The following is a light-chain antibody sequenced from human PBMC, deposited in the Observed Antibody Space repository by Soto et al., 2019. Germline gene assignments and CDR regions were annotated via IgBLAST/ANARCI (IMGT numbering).Light chain of an antibody. Sequence: QSVLTQPPSVSAAPGQHVTISCSGTSSNIGNNYVSWYQHLPGTAPRILIYDNNKRPSGIPDRFSGFKSGTSATLGITGLQTGDEADYYCGTWDTSLSVFYVFGSGTKLTVL. CDR1: SSNIGNNY. V-gene: IGLV1-51*01. CDR3: GTWDTSLSVFYV. CDR2: DNN. J-gene: IGLJ1*01.